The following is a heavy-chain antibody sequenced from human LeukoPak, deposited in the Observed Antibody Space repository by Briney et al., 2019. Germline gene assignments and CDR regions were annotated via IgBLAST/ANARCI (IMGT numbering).Heavy chain of an antibody. J-gene: IGHJ4*02. Sequence: PSETLSLTCTVSGGSIRTYYWSWIRQPPGKGLEWIGYIYYSGSTNYNPSLKSRVTISVDTSKKQFSLKLSSVTAADTAVYYCACARIAAAGTGVDYWGQGTLVTVSS. CDR3: ACARIAAAGTGVDY. CDR1: GGSIRTYY. CDR2: IYYSGST. V-gene: IGHV4-59*08. D-gene: IGHD6-13*01.